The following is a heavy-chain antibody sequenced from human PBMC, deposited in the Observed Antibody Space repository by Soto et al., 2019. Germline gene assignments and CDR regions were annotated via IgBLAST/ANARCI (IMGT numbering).Heavy chain of an antibody. D-gene: IGHD3-16*01. Sequence: AEPLARTCTVSGGSISSSSYYWGWIRQPPGKGLEWIGSIYYSGYTYYNPSLKSRVTISVDTSKNQFSLKLSSVTAADTAVYYCARHNGPLYVGYYYDMDVWGQGTTVTVSS. CDR1: GGSISSSSYY. CDR2: IYYSGYT. V-gene: IGHV4-39*01. J-gene: IGHJ6*02. CDR3: ARHNGPLYVGYYYDMDV.